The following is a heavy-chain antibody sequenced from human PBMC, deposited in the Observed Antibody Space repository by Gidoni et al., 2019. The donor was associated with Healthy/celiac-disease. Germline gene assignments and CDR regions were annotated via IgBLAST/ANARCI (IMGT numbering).Heavy chain of an antibody. CDR3: ARYYYDSSGYYYYYYGMDV. CDR1: GYTFTSYA. J-gene: IGHJ6*02. CDR2: INAGNGNT. Sequence: QVQLVQSGAEVKKPGASVKVSCKASGYTFTSYAMHWVRQDPGQRLEWMGWINAGNGNTKYSQKFQGRVTITRDTSASTAYMELSSLRSEDTAVYYCARYYYDSSGYYYYYYGMDVWGQGTTVTVSS. D-gene: IGHD3-22*01. V-gene: IGHV1-3*01.